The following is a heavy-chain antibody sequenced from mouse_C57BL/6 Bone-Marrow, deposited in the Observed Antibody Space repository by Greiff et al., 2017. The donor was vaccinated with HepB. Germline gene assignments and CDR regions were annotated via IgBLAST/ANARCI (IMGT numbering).Heavy chain of an antibody. CDR2: INYDGSST. J-gene: IGHJ1*03. CDR3: ARDLLLWYFDV. CDR1: GFTFSDYY. V-gene: IGHV5-16*01. Sequence: DVHLVESEGGLVQPGSSMKLSCTASGFTFSDYYMAWVRQVPEKGLEWVANINYDGSSTYYLDSLKSRFIISRDNAKNILYLQMSSLKSEDTATYYCARDLLLWYFDVWGTGTTVTVSS.